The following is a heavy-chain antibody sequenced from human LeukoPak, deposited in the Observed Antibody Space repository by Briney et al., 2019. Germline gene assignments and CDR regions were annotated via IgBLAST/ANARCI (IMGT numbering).Heavy chain of an antibody. CDR2: IIPIFGTA. Sequence: SVKVSRKASGGTFSSYAISWVRQAPGQGLEWMGGIIPIFGTANYAQKFQGRVTITADESTSTAYMELSSLRSEDTAVYYCARDKREYDFWSGYNWFDPWGQGTLVTVSS. CDR3: ARDKREYDFWSGYNWFDP. D-gene: IGHD3-3*01. J-gene: IGHJ5*02. CDR1: GGTFSSYA. V-gene: IGHV1-69*13.